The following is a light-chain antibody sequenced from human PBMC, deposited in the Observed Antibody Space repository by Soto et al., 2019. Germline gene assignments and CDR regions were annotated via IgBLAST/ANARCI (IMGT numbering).Light chain of an antibody. CDR2: LNSDGSH. J-gene: IGLJ2*01. CDR1: RGHSSYA. V-gene: IGLV4-69*01. Sequence: QSVLTQSPSASASLGASVKLTCTLSRGHSSYAIAWHQQQPEKGPRYLMKLNSDGSHSKGDGIPDRFSGYSSGAERYLTIPSLQSEDEADYCWQTWGSGIRVFGGGTQLTVL. CDR3: QTWGSGIRV.